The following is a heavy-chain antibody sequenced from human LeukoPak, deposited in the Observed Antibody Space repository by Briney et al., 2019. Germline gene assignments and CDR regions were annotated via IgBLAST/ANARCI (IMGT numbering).Heavy chain of an antibody. J-gene: IGHJ6*02. Sequence: SVKVPCKASGGTFSSYAISWVRQAPGQGLEWMGGIIPIFGTANYAQKFQGRVTITADESTSTAYMELRSLRSDDTAVYYCARGEGYCSSTSCYAPYYYYGMDVWGQGTTVTVSS. D-gene: IGHD2-2*01. CDR1: GGTFSSYA. CDR3: ARGEGYCSSTSCYAPYYYYGMDV. V-gene: IGHV1-69*13. CDR2: IIPIFGTA.